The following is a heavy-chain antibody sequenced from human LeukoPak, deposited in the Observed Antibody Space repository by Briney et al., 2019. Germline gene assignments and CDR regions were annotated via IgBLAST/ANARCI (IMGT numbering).Heavy chain of an antibody. V-gene: IGHV3-23*01. CDR1: GFTFSSYA. CDR2: ISGSGGST. J-gene: IGHJ6*03. Sequence: PGGSLRLSCAASGFTFSSYAMSWVRQAPGKGLEWVSAISGSGGSTHYADSVKGRFTISRDNSKNTLYLQMNSLRAEDTAVYYCAKGVRGSGSYHYMDVWGKGTTVTVSS. CDR3: AKGVRGSGSYHYMDV. D-gene: IGHD3-10*01.